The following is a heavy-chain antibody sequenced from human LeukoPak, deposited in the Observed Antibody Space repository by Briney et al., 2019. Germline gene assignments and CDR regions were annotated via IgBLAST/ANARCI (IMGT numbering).Heavy chain of an antibody. CDR1: GYTFTSYD. J-gene: IGHJ4*02. D-gene: IGHD2-2*01. Sequence: ASVKVSCKASGYTFTSYDINWVRQATGQGLEWMGWMNPNSGNTGYAQKFQGRVTITRNTSISTAYMELSSLRSEDTAVYYCARDSCSSTSCYFDYWGQGTLVTVSS. CDR3: ARDSCSSTSCYFDY. CDR2: MNPNSGNT. V-gene: IGHV1-8*03.